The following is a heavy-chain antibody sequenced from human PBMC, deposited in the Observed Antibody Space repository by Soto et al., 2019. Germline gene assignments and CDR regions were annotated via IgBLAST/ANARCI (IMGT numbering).Heavy chain of an antibody. D-gene: IGHD2-8*01. CDR2: INHSGST. CDR1: GGSFSGYY. CDR3: ARTYGGYYDY. J-gene: IGHJ4*02. Sequence: SETLSLTCAVYGGSFSGYYWSWIRQPPGKGLEWIGEINHSGSTNYNPSLKSRVTISVDTSKNQFSLKLRSVTAADTAVYYCARTYGGYYDYWGQGTLVTVSS. V-gene: IGHV4-34*01.